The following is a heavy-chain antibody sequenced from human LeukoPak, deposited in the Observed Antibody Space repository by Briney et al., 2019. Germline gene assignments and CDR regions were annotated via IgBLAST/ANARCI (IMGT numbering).Heavy chain of an antibody. J-gene: IGHJ6*02. CDR1: GGTFSSYA. V-gene: IGHV1-69*13. D-gene: IGHD6-19*01. CDR2: IIPIFGTA. CDR3: AREGYSSGWFRYGMDV. Sequence: ASVKVSCKASGGTFSSYAISWVRQAPGQGLEWMGGIIPIFGTANYAQKFQGRVTITADESTSTAYMELSSLRSEDTAVYYCAREGYSSGWFRYGMDVRGQGTTVTVSS.